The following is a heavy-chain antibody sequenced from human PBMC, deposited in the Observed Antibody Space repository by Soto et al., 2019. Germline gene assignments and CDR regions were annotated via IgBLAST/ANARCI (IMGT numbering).Heavy chain of an antibody. Sequence: QVQLVESGGGVVQPGRSLRLSCAASGFTFSSYAMHWVRQAPGKGLEWVAVISYDGSNKYYADSVKGRFTISRDNSKNTLYLQMNSLRAEDTAVYYCAREAEETVDYWGQGTLVTVSS. CDR3: AREAEETVDY. CDR2: ISYDGSNK. J-gene: IGHJ4*02. V-gene: IGHV3-30-3*01. CDR1: GFTFSSYA.